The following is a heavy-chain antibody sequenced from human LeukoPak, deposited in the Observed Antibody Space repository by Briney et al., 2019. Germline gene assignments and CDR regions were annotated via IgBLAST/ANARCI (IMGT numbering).Heavy chain of an antibody. CDR1: GFTFSSYA. J-gene: IGHJ3*02. Sequence: GGSLRLSCAASGFTFSSYAMSWVRQAPGKGLEWVSAISGSGGSTYYADSVKGRFTISRDNSKNTLYLQMNSLTGEDMAVYSCATLQVRLLYRGPIDMSGEGTM. CDR2: ISGSGGST. CDR3: ATLQVRLLYRGPIDM. V-gene: IGHV3-23*01. D-gene: IGHD2-2*01.